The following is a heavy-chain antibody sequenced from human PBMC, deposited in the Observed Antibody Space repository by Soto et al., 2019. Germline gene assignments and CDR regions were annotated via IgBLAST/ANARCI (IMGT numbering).Heavy chain of an antibody. D-gene: IGHD3-9*01. CDR1: GGSISSSSYY. V-gene: IGHV4-39*01. CDR3: ARQGKVDSYDILTGYYIPTSTPFDY. J-gene: IGHJ4*02. Sequence: SETLPLTCTVSGGSISSSSYYWGWIRQPPGKGLEWIGSIYYSGSTYYNPSLKSRVTISVDTSKNQFSLKLSSVTAADTAVYYCARQGKVDSYDILTGYYIPTSTPFDYWGQGTLVTVSS. CDR2: IYYSGST.